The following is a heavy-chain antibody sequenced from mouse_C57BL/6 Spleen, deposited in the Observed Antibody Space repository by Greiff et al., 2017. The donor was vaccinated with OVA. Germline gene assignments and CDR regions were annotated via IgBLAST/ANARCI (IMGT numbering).Heavy chain of an antibody. CDR2: IYPGDGDT. Sequence: QVQLQQSGPELVKPGASVKISCKASGYAFSSSWMNWVKQRPGKGLEWIGRIYPGDGDTNYNGKFKGKATLTADKSSSTAYMQLSSLTSEDSAVYFCARSPHYDYPYYAMDYWGQGTSVTVSS. CDR1: GYAFSSSW. J-gene: IGHJ4*01. CDR3: ARSPHYDYPYYAMDY. D-gene: IGHD2-4*01. V-gene: IGHV1-82*01.